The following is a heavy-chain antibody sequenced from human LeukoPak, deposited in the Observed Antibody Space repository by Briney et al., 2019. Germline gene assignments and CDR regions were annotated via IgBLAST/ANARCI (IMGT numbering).Heavy chain of an antibody. V-gene: IGHV1-24*01. CDR2: FDPEDGET. J-gene: IGHJ4*02. D-gene: IGHD1-26*01. Sequence: GASVKVSCKFSGNTLTELSMHWVRQAPGKGLEWMGGFDPEDGETIYAQKFQGRVTMTEDTSTDTAYMELSSLRSADTAVYYCATDAEVGATNFDYWGQGILVTVSS. CDR1: GNTLTELS. CDR3: ATDAEVGATNFDY.